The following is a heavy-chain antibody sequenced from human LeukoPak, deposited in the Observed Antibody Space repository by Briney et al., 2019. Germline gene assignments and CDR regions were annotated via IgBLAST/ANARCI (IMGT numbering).Heavy chain of an antibody. CDR1: GGTFSSYA. J-gene: IGHJ4*02. CDR3: ARTPSRLYDSSGYYYYFDY. CDR2: IIPIFGTA. V-gene: IGHV1-69*13. D-gene: IGHD3-22*01. Sequence: ASVKVSCKASGGTFSSYAISWVRQAPGQGLEWMGGIIPIFGTANYAQKFRGRVTITADESTSTAYMELSSLRSEDTAVYYCARTPSRLYDSSGYYYYFDYWGQGTLVTVSS.